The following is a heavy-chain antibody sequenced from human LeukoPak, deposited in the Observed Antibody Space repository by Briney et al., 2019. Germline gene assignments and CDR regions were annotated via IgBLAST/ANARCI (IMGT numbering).Heavy chain of an antibody. Sequence: GGSLRLSCAASGFTFDDDAMSWVRQAPGKGLGWVSGITWNGGNTGYADSVKGRFTISRDNAKNSLYLQMNSLRAEDTALYYCARVGSYSFGDYFDYWGQGTLVTVSS. D-gene: IGHD1-26*01. V-gene: IGHV3-20*04. J-gene: IGHJ4*02. CDR1: GFTFDDDA. CDR2: ITWNGGNT. CDR3: ARVGSYSFGDYFDY.